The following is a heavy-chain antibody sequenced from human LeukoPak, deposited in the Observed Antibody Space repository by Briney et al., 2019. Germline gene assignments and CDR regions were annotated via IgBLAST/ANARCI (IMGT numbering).Heavy chain of an antibody. D-gene: IGHD3-22*01. J-gene: IGHJ4*02. V-gene: IGHV4-4*02. CDR1: GGSISSSNW. CDR3: ARWGSGFFDF. Sequence: SGTLSLTCAVSGGSISSSNWWSWVRQSPGKGLQWIGEIYHSGGTNYNPSLKSRVTVSVDKSNNQFSLKLSPVTAADTAVYYCARWGSGFFDFWGQGSLVTVSS. CDR2: IYHSGGT.